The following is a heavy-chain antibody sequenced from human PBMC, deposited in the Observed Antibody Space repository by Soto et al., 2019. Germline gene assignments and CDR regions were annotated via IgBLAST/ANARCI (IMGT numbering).Heavy chain of an antibody. D-gene: IGHD3-22*01. V-gene: IGHV3-30-3*01. CDR2: ISHDGSNK. J-gene: IGHJ3*02. CDR3: ARESNTYYYDSSGYYGDALDI. CDR1: GFTFSSYS. Sequence: QVQLVESGGGVVQPGRSLRLSCAASGFTFSSYSMHWVRQAPGKGLEWVAGISHDGSNKYYADSVKGRFTISRDNSKNTLYLQLNRLSAEVTAVYYCARESNTYYYDSSGYYGDALDIWGQGTIFTVSS.